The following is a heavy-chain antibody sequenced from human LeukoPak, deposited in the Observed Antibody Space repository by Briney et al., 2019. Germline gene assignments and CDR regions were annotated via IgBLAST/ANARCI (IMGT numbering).Heavy chain of an antibody. CDR3: AKDYIAVAGTGPYFDY. Sequence: GGSLRLSCAASGFTLSTYWFHWVRQAPGKGLEWVSAIRGSGGSTYYADSVKGRFTISRDNSKNTLYLQMNSLRAEDTAVYYCAKDYIAVAGTGPYFDYWGQGTLVTVSS. CDR2: IRGSGGST. J-gene: IGHJ4*02. V-gene: IGHV3-23*01. D-gene: IGHD6-19*01. CDR1: GFTLSTYW.